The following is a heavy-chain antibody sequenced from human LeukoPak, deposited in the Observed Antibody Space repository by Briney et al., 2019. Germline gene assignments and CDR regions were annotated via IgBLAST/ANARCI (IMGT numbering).Heavy chain of an antibody. Sequence: GSLRLSCAASGFTLSRYWMHWVRQVPGKGLVWVSYISSDGSNTSYADSVKGRFTISRDNSKNTLYLQMNSLRAEDTAVYYCAKVDNGVLLWFGEPYNWFDPWGQGTLVTVSS. CDR2: ISSDGSNT. CDR1: GFTLSRYW. J-gene: IGHJ5*02. V-gene: IGHV3-74*01. CDR3: AKVDNGVLLWFGEPYNWFDP. D-gene: IGHD3-10*01.